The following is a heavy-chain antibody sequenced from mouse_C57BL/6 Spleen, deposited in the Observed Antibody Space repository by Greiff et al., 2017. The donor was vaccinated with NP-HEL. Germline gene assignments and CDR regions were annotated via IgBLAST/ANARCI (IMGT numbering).Heavy chain of an antibody. D-gene: IGHD1-1*01. V-gene: IGHV1-81*01. J-gene: IGHJ2*01. CDR2: IYPRSGNT. CDR3: AKVTTVEQNYFDY. Sequence: QVQLKQSGAELARPGASVKLSCKASGYTFTSYGISWVKQRTGQGLEWIGEIYPRSGNTYYNEKFKGKATLTADKSSSTAYKELRSLTSEDSAVYFCAKVTTVEQNYFDYWGQGTTLTVSS. CDR1: GYTFTSYG.